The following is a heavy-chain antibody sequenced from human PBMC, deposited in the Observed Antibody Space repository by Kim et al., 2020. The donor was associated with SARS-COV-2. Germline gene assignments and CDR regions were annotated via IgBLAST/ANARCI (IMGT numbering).Heavy chain of an antibody. Sequence: GGSLRLSCAASGFTFSSYGMHWVRQAPGKGLEWVAVISYDGSNKYYADSVKGRFTISRDNSKNTLYLQMNSLRAEDTAVYYCAKVPYSGSYKIPGPRQYFQHWGQGTLVTVSS. D-gene: IGHD1-26*01. CDR2: ISYDGSNK. CDR1: GFTFSSYG. CDR3: AKVPYSGSYKIPGPRQYFQH. J-gene: IGHJ1*01. V-gene: IGHV3-30*18.